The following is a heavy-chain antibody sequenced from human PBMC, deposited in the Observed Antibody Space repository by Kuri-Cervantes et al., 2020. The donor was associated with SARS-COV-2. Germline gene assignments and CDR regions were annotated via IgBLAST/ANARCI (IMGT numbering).Heavy chain of an antibody. V-gene: IGHV3-30*02. CDR1: GFTFSSYG. CDR3: AKVYGDSVIVPAAQYFQH. J-gene: IGHJ1*01. CDR2: IRYDGSNK. Sequence: GESLKISCAASGFTFSSYGMHWVRQAPGKGLEWVAFIRYDGSNKYYADSVKGRFTISRDNSKNTLYLQMNSLRAEDTAVYYCAKVYGDSVIVPAAQYFQHWGQGTLVTVSS. D-gene: IGHD2-2*01.